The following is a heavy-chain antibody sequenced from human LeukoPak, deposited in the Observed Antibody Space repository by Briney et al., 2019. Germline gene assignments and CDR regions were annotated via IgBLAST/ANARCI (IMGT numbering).Heavy chain of an antibody. J-gene: IGHJ4*02. CDR2: IYYSGST. V-gene: IGHV4-39*07. CDR3: ARGGKASEDY. D-gene: IGHD3-16*01. Sequence: SETLSLTCAVSGGSISSSSYYWGWIRQPPGKGLEWIGSIYYSGSTNYNPSLKSRVTISVDTSKNQFSLKLSSVTAADTAVYYCARGGKASEDYWGQGTLVTVSS. CDR1: GGSISSSSYY.